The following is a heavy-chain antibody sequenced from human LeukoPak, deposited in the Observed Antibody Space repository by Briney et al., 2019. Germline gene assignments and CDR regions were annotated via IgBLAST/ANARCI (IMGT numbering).Heavy chain of an antibody. V-gene: IGHV4-30-4*01. CDR3: ASGGGYAPYYFDY. J-gene: IGHJ4*02. CDR1: GGSISSGDYY. Sequence: ASQTLSLTCTVSGGSISSGDYYWRWIRQPPGKGLGWIGYIYYSGSTYYNPSLKSRVTISVDTSKNQFSLKLSSVTAADTAVYYCASGGGYAPYYFDYWGQGTLVTVSS. CDR2: IYYSGST. D-gene: IGHD5-12*01.